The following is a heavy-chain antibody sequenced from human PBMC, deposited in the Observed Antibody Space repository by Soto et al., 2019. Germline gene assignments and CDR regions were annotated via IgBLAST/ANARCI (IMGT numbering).Heavy chain of an antibody. CDR1: GFTFSNAW. CDR3: TTDPRGSSSWYYFDY. Sequence: GGSLRLSCAASGFTFSNAWMSWVRQAPGKGLEWVGRIKSKTDGGTTDYAAPVKGRFTISRDDSKNTLYLQMNSLKTEDTAVYYCTTDPRGSSSWYYFDYWGQGTRGTVAS. D-gene: IGHD6-13*01. J-gene: IGHJ4*02. V-gene: IGHV3-15*01. CDR2: IKSKTDGGTT.